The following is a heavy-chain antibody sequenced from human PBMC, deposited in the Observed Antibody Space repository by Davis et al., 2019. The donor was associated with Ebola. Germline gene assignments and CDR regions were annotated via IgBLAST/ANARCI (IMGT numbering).Heavy chain of an antibody. J-gene: IGHJ6*02. CDR3: AKWGARYCSGGSCYSGGMDV. V-gene: IGHV3-33*06. Sequence: GGSLRLSCAASGFNFRSYGMHWVRQAPDKGLEWVAVIWYDGSRKYYGDSVKGRFTISRDNSKNTLYLQMNSLRAEDTAVYYCAKWGARYCSGGSCYSGGMDVWGQGTTVTVSS. D-gene: IGHD2-15*01. CDR2: IWYDGSRK. CDR1: GFNFRSYG.